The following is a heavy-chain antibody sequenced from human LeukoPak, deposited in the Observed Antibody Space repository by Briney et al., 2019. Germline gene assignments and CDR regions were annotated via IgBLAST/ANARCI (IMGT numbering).Heavy chain of an antibody. CDR1: GFTFSSYA. J-gene: IGHJ5*02. V-gene: IGHV3-23*01. CDR3: AREDPYLT. CDR2: ISGSGGST. D-gene: IGHD3-16*01. Sequence: PGGSLRLSCAASGFTFSSYAMSWVRQVPGKGLEWVSSISGSGGSTHYADSVQGRFTISRDNSRNTLYLQMNGLRADDTAVFYCAREDPYLTWGQGTLVTVSS.